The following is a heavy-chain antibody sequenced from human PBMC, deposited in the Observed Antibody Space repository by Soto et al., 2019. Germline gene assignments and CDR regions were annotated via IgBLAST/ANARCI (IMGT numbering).Heavy chain of an antibody. Sequence: GGSLRLSCAASGFTFSSYAMSWVRQAPGKGLEWVSAISGSGGSTYYADSVKGRFTISRDNSKNTLYLQMNSLRAEDTAVYYCAKVGNMWSSGYYYFDYWGQGTLVTVSS. CDR1: GFTFSSYA. D-gene: IGHD3-22*01. V-gene: IGHV3-23*01. CDR2: ISGSGGST. CDR3: AKVGNMWSSGYYYFDY. J-gene: IGHJ4*02.